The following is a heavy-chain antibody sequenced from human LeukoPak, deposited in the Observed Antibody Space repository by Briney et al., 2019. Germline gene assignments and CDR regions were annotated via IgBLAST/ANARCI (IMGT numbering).Heavy chain of an antibody. CDR3: ARAGNWYYHMDV. D-gene: IGHD1-1*01. Sequence: SGGSLRLSCAASGFTFSSYGMHWVRQAPGKGLEWVAVIWYDGSNKYYADSVKGRFTISRDNSKNTLYLQMNSLRAEDTAVYYCARAGNWYYHMDVWGKGTTVTVSS. J-gene: IGHJ6*03. CDR1: GFTFSSYG. V-gene: IGHV3-33*01. CDR2: IWYDGSNK.